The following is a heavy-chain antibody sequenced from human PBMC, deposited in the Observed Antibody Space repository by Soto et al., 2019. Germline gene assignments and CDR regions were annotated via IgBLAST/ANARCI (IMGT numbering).Heavy chain of an antibody. J-gene: IGHJ6*04. V-gene: IGHV3-23*01. Sequence: LRLSCAASGFTFSIYAMSWVRQAPGKGLEWVSAISGSGGSTYYADSVKGRFTISRDNSKNTLYLQMNRLRAEDKAVYYCAKNLRAYYYYGMDVWGKGTTVTVSS. CDR2: ISGSGGST. D-gene: IGHD4-17*01. CDR3: AKNLRAYYYYGMDV. CDR1: GFTFSIYA.